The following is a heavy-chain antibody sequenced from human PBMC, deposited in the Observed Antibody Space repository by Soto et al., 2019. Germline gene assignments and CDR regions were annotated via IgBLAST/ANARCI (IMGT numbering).Heavy chain of an antibody. CDR2: ISYSGTT. D-gene: IGHD5-12*01. V-gene: IGHV4-39*07. J-gene: IGHJ5*02. CDR1: GGSISSSGNY. Sequence: ASETLSLTCAASGGSISSSGNYWGYIRQPPGQGLEWIASISYSGTTYHNPSLKSRVAISKDTSKNQFSLKLSSVTAAGTAVDYCARGRPDGSRLDPWGQGTLVTVS. CDR3: ARGRPDGSRLDP.